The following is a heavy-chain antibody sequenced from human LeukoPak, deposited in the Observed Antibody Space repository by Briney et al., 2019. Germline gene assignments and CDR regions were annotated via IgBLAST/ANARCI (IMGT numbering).Heavy chain of an antibody. CDR1: VYTLTELS. D-gene: IGHD6-19*01. Sequence: ASVTVSCKVSVYTLTELSMHWVRQAPGKGLEWLGGFDPEDGETIYAQKFQGRVTMTEDTSTDTAYMELSSLRSEDTAVYYCATEDPGIAVAGVRGAGGDYWGQGTLVTVSS. J-gene: IGHJ4*02. CDR2: FDPEDGET. CDR3: ATEDPGIAVAGVRGAGGDY. V-gene: IGHV1-24*01.